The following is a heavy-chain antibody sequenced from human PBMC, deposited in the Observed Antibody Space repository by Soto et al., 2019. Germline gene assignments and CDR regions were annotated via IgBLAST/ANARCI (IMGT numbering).Heavy chain of an antibody. V-gene: IGHV3-23*01. J-gene: IGHJ3*02. Sequence: GGSLTLSCAASGFTFSSYSMSWVRQAPGKGLEWVSAISGSGGSTYYADSVKGRFTISRDNSKNTLYLQMNSLRAEDTAVYYCAKADYYGSGSYSPDDAFDIWGQGTMVTVSS. CDR1: GFTFSSYS. CDR3: AKADYYGSGSYSPDDAFDI. CDR2: ISGSGGST. D-gene: IGHD3-10*01.